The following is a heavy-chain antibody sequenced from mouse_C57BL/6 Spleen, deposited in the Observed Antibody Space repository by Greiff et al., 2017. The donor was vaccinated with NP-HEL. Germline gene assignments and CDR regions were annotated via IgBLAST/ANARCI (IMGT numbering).Heavy chain of an antibody. CDR2: ISSGGDYI. D-gene: IGHD1-1*01. CDR1: GFTFSSYA. V-gene: IGHV5-9-1*02. CDR3: TRAFYYYGSSYHWYFDV. Sequence: EVRLVESGEGLVKPGGSLKLSCAASGFTFSSYAMSWVRQTPEKRLEWVAYISSGGDYIYYADTVKGRFTISRDNARNTLYLQMSSLKSEDTAMYYCTRAFYYYGSSYHWYFDVWGTGTTVTVSS. J-gene: IGHJ1*03.